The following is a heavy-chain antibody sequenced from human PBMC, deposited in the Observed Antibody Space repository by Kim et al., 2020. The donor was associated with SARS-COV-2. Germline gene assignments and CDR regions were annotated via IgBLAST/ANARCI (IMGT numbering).Heavy chain of an antibody. D-gene: IGHD3-3*01. Sequence: SVKVSCKASGGTFSSYAISWVRQAPGQGLEWMGGIIPIFGTANYAQKFQGRVTITADESTSTAYMELSSLRSEDTAVYYCARDGRSFGVVINQYYYYGMDVWGQGTTVTVSS. J-gene: IGHJ6*02. CDR2: IIPIFGTA. V-gene: IGHV1-69*13. CDR1: GGTFSSYA. CDR3: ARDGRSFGVVINQYYYYGMDV.